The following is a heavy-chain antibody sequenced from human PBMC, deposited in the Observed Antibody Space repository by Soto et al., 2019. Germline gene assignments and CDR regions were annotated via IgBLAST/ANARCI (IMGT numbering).Heavy chain of an antibody. Sequence: SETLSLTCAVYGGSFSGYYWSWIRQPPGKGLEWIGEINHSGSTNYDPSLKSRVTISVDTSKNQFSLKLSSVTAADTAVYYCAREFRGGYYYDSSGPQYYGMDVWGQGTTVTVSS. CDR3: AREFRGGYYYDSSGPQYYGMDV. D-gene: IGHD3-22*01. CDR1: GGSFSGYY. J-gene: IGHJ6*02. CDR2: INHSGST. V-gene: IGHV4-34*01.